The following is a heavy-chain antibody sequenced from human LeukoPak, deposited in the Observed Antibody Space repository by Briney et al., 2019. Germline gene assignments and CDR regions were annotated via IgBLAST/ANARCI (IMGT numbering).Heavy chain of an antibody. D-gene: IGHD2-2*01. J-gene: IGHJ6*04. CDR3: ARREWGYAVSV. V-gene: IGHV4-59*08. Sequence: SETLSLTCTVSGGSISSNYWSWIRQPPGKGLEWIGYIYNSGSTNYNPSLKSRVTISVDTSKNQFSLKLSSVTAADTAVFYCARREWGYAVSVWGKGTTVIVSS. CDR2: IYNSGST. CDR1: GGSISSNY.